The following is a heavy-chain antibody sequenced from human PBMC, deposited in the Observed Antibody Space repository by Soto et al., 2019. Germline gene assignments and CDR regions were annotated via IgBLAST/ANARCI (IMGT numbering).Heavy chain of an antibody. V-gene: IGHV4-59*01. D-gene: IGHD3-10*01. CDR3: VRGRGSGSSLYYYGMDV. J-gene: IGHJ6*01. CDR2: VYYSGST. Sequence: ASETLSLTCTVSRGSLSSDYWSWILQPPGKGLEWMRYVYYSGSTNYSPSLKSRVTISLDTSQNQFSLTLSSVTAAETAVYSSVRGRGSGSSLYYYGMDVWVQGRKVSASS. CDR1: RGSLSSDY.